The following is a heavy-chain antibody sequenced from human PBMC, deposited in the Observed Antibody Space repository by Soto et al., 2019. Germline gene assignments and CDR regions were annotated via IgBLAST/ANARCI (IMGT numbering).Heavy chain of an antibody. CDR1: GDSISSTNW. D-gene: IGHD1-26*01. CDR3: ARARVGATPVLDY. Sequence: QVQLQESGPGLVKPSETLSLTCAVSGDSISSTNWWSWDRQPPGKGLEWIGEIYHSGTTNYNPSLKSRVTMSVDKSKNQFSLKLRSVTAADTAVYYCARARVGATPVLDYWGLGTLVTVSS. J-gene: IGHJ4*02. CDR2: IYHSGTT. V-gene: IGHV4-4*02.